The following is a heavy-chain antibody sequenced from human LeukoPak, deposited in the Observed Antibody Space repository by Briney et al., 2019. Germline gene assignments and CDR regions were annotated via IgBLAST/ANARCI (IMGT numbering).Heavy chain of an antibody. CDR3: AREKGGYTSGYYYYYMDV. CDR1: GYTFTSYD. CDR2: MNPNSGNT. Sequence: GASAKVSCKASGYTFTSYDINWVRQATGQGLEWMGWMNPNSGNTGYAQKFQGRVTITRNTSISTAYMELSSLRSEDTAVYYCAREKGGYTSGYYYYYMDVWGKGTTVTVSS. J-gene: IGHJ6*03. V-gene: IGHV1-8*03. D-gene: IGHD6-13*01.